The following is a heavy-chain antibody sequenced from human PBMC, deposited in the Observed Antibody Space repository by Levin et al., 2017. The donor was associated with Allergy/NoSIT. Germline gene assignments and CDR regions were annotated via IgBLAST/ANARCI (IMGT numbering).Heavy chain of an antibody. J-gene: IGHJ1*01. CDR1: GFTFSSYA. CDR3: AKDPSSGWYSGYFQH. Sequence: PGGSLRLSCAASGFTFSSYAMSWVRQAPGKGLEWVSAISGSGGSTYYADSVKGRFTISRDNSKNTLYLQMNSLRAEDTAVYYCAKDPSSGWYSGYFQHWGQGTLVTVSS. D-gene: IGHD6-19*01. V-gene: IGHV3-23*01. CDR2: ISGSGGST.